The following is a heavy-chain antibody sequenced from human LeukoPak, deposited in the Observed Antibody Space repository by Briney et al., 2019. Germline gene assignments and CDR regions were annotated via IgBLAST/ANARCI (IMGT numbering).Heavy chain of an antibody. CDR3: ARVQAGYDLNYYYYYMDV. Sequence: ASVKVSCKASGYTFTSYDINWVRQATGQGLEWMGWMNPNSGNTGYAQKFQGRVTMTRSTSISTAYMELSSLRSEDTAVYYCARVQAGYDLNYYYYYMDVWGKGTTVTISS. J-gene: IGHJ6*03. V-gene: IGHV1-8*01. CDR2: MNPNSGNT. CDR1: GYTFTSYD. D-gene: IGHD5-12*01.